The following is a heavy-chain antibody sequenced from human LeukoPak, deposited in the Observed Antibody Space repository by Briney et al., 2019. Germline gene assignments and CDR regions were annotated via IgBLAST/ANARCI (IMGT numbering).Heavy chain of an antibody. V-gene: IGHV4-59*01. J-gene: IGHJ5*02. D-gene: IGHD5-24*01. Sequence: SETLSLTCTVSGVSISSYYWSWIRQPPGKGLEWIGYIYYSGSTSYKPSLKSRVTISVDTSKNQFSLKLSSVTAADTAVYYCARDIGGMAGTLGWFDPWGQGTLVTVSS. CDR1: GVSISSYY. CDR2: IYYSGST. CDR3: ARDIGGMAGTLGWFDP.